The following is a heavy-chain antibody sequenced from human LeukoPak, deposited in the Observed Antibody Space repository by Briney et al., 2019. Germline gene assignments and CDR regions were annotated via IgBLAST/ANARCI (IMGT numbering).Heavy chain of an antibody. J-gene: IGHJ6*03. D-gene: IGHD6-19*01. Sequence: SVKVSCKASGGTFSSYAISWVRQAPGQGLEWMGGIIPIFGTANYAQKFQGRVTITTDESTSTAYMELSSLRSEDTAVYYCARVYSSGWYYYYYMDVWGKGTTVTVSS. V-gene: IGHV1-69*05. CDR3: ARVYSSGWYYYYYMDV. CDR1: GGTFSSYA. CDR2: IIPIFGTA.